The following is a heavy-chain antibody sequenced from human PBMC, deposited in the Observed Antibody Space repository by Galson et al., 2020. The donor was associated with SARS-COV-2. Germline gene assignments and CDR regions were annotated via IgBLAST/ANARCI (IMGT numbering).Heavy chain of an antibody. D-gene: IGHD2-15*01. CDR3: AKDLGGYLDY. J-gene: IGHJ4*02. CDR2: ISGSGGST. V-gene: IGHV3-23*01. CDR1: GFTFSSYA. Sequence: TGGSLSLSCAASGFTFSSYAMSWVRQPPGTGLEWVSAISGSGGSTYYADSVKGRFTISRDNSKNTLYLQMNSLRAEDTAVYYCAKDLGGYLDYWGQGTLVTVSS.